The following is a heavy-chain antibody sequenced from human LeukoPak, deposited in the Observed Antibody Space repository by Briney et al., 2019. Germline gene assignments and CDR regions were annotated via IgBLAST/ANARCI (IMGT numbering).Heavy chain of an antibody. Sequence: GGSLRLSCAAAGFTFSTFAMSWVRQAPEKGLEWVSSISSAGDNTYSADSVKGRFTISRDNSKNTLFLQMTSLRADDTAVYYCARDLAVSWGQGTLVTVSS. CDR2: ISSAGDNT. V-gene: IGHV3-23*01. CDR3: ARDLAVS. CDR1: GFTFSTFA. J-gene: IGHJ4*02.